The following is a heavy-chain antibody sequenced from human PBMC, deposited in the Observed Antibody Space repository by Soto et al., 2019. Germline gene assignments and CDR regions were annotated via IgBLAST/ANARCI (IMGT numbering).Heavy chain of an antibody. CDR1: GGSISSSSYY. V-gene: IGHV4-39*07. J-gene: IGHJ4*02. Sequence: SETLSLTCPVSGGSISSSSYYWGWIRQPPGKGLEWIGSIYYSGSTYYNLSLKSRVTISVDTSKNQFSLKLSSVTAADTAVYFCARGVLYWGQGTLVTVSS. D-gene: IGHD1-1*01. CDR3: ARGVLY. CDR2: IYYSGST.